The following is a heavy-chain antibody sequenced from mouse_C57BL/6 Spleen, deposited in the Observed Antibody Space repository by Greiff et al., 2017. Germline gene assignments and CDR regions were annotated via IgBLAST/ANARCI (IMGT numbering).Heavy chain of an antibody. V-gene: IGHV2-2*01. Sequence: QVQLKQSGPGLVQPSQSLSITCTVSGFSLTSYGVHWVRQSPGKGLEWLGVIWSGGSTDYNAAFISRLSISKDNSKSQVFFKMNSLQADDTAIYYCARNNQYYGSSYAYFDVWGTGTTVTVSS. D-gene: IGHD1-1*01. CDR1: GFSLTSYG. J-gene: IGHJ1*03. CDR2: IWSGGST. CDR3: ARNNQYYGSSYAYFDV.